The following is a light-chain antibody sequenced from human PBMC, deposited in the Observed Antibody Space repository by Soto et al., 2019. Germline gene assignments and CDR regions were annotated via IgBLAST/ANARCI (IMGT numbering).Light chain of an antibody. CDR1: QSLLHSNGYKF. J-gene: IGKJ4*01. CDR3: RQLRSYPST. V-gene: IGKV2-28*01. CDR2: LAS. Sequence: DIVMTQSPLSLPVLPGEPASISGRSSQSLLHSNGYKFLDWYLQRPGQSPQLLIYLASNRASGVPDRFSGSGSGTDFTLTISGLQPEDFAAYYCRQLRSYPSTFGGGTKVDIK.